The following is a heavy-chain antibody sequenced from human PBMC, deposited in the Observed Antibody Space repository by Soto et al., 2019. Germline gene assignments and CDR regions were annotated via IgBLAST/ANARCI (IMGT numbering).Heavy chain of an antibody. J-gene: IGHJ5*02. CDR3: ARGPHPYYDRGGWFDP. CDR1: GGTFSSYA. Sequence: QVQLVQSGAEVKKPGSSVKVSCKASGGTFSSYAISWVRQAPGQGLEWMGGLIPLFGTANYAQKFQGRVTITADESTSTTYMELSSLRSEDTAVYYCARGPHPYYDRGGWFDPWGQGTLVTVSS. D-gene: IGHD3-22*01. V-gene: IGHV1-69*01. CDR2: LIPLFGTA.